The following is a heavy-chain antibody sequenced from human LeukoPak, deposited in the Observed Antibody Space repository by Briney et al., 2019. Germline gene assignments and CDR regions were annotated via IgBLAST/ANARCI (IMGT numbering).Heavy chain of an antibody. CDR1: GGTFSSYA. J-gene: IGHJ5*02. CDR2: IIPIFGTA. Sequence: GASVKVSCKASGGTFSSYAISWVRQAPGQGLEWMGRIIPIFGTANYAQKFQGRDTITTDESTSTAYMELSSLRSEDTAVYYCARDLGGDYVDWFDPWGQGTLVTVSS. D-gene: IGHD4-17*01. V-gene: IGHV1-69*05. CDR3: ARDLGGDYVDWFDP.